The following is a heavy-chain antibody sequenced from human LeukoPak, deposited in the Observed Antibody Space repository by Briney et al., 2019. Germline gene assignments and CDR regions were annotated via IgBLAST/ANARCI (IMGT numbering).Heavy chain of an antibody. CDR3: ARTYCSSTSCYPNYYYGMDV. Sequence: GGSLRLSCAASGFTVSSNYMSWVRQAPGKGLEWVSVIYSGGSTYYADSVKGRFTISRDNSKNTLYLQMNSLGAEDTAVYYCARTYCSSTSCYPNYYYGMDVWGQGTTVTVSS. J-gene: IGHJ6*02. D-gene: IGHD2-2*01. CDR1: GFTVSSNY. CDR2: IYSGGST. V-gene: IGHV3-66*02.